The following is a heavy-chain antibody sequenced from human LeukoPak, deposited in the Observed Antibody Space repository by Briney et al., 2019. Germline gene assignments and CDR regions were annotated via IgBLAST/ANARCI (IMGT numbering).Heavy chain of an antibody. V-gene: IGHV1-2*02. Sequence: ASVKVSCKASGYTFTGYYMHWVRQAPGQGLEWMGWINPNSGGTNYAQKFQGRVTMTRDTSITTVYTELNRLTSDDTAVYYCARDRSRYFDLWGRGTLVTVSS. CDR3: ARDRSRYFDL. CDR2: INPNSGGT. CDR1: GYTFTGYY. J-gene: IGHJ2*01.